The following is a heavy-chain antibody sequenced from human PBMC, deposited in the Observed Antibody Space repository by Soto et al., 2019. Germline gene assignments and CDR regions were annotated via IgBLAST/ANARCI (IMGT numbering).Heavy chain of an antibody. CDR1: GLSLSTTGVG. Sequence: QITLKESGPTLVKPTQTLTLTCTFSGLSLSTTGVGVGWIRQPPGKALEWLALIYWDDDKRYSPSLKSRLTITKDTSKNQVVLTMTNMDPVDTATYYCVQSRCGGDCLQSYSSHSYYGLDVWSQGTTVTVSS. V-gene: IGHV2-5*02. D-gene: IGHD2-21*02. J-gene: IGHJ6*02. CDR2: IYWDDDK. CDR3: VQSRCGGDCLQSYSSHSYYGLDV.